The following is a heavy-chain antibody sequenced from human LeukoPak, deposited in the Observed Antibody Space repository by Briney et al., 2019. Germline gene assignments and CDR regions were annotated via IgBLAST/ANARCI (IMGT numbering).Heavy chain of an antibody. CDR1: GGSFSGYY. V-gene: IGHV4-34*01. J-gene: IGHJ4*02. CDR2: INHSGST. Sequence: SETLSLTCAVYGGSFSGYYWSWIRQPPGKGLEWIREINHSGSTNYNPSLKSRVTISVDTSKNQFSLKLSSVTAADTAVYYCARSPRYSYGTRHFDYWGQGTPVTVSS. D-gene: IGHD5-18*01. CDR3: ARSPRYSYGTRHFDY.